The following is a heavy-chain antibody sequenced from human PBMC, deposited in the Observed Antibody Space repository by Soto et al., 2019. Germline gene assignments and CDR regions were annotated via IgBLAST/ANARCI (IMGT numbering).Heavy chain of an antibody. CDR3: AREVDPYYDGAGSYGY. V-gene: IGHV1-69*08. CDR1: GGTFSSYT. Sequence: QVQLVQSGAEVKKPGSSVKVSCKASGGTFSSYTISWVRQAPGQGLEWMGRIIPILGIANYAQKFQGRVTITADKSPSTAYMELGSLRSEDTAVYYCAREVDPYYDGAGSYGYLGQGTLVTVSS. D-gene: IGHD3-10*01. J-gene: IGHJ4*02. CDR2: IIPILGIA.